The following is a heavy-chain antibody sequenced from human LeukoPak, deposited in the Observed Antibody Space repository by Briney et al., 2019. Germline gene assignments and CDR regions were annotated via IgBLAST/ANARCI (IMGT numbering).Heavy chain of an antibody. CDR3: AAGLYSTHGSADY. Sequence: SQTLSLTCTVSGGSISSGDYYWSWIRQPPGKGLEWIGYIYYSGSTYYNPSLKSRVTISVDTSKNQFSLKMSAVTAADTAVYYCAAGLYSTHGSADYWGQGTLVTVSS. V-gene: IGHV4-30-4*08. D-gene: IGHD3-3*01. CDR1: GGSISSGDYY. J-gene: IGHJ4*02. CDR2: IYYSGST.